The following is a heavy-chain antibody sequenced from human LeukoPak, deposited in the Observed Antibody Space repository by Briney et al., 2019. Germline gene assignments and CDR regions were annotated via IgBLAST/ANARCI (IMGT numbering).Heavy chain of an antibody. CDR2: ISGSGGNA. D-gene: IGHD3-10*01. CDR1: GFTFRTYG. Sequence: GGSLRLSCAASGFTFRTYGMHWVRQAPGKGLEWVSAISGSGGNAFYADSVKGRFTISRDNSKNTLCLQMNSLRAEDTAVYYCAKHSGSYGRPLDYWGQGTLVTVSS. V-gene: IGHV3-23*01. CDR3: AKHSGSYGRPLDY. J-gene: IGHJ4*02.